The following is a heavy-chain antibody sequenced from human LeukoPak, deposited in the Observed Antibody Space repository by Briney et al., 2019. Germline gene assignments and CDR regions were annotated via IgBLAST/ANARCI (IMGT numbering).Heavy chain of an antibody. V-gene: IGHV1-8*01. D-gene: IGHD5-12*01. J-gene: IGHJ6*02. Sequence: GASVKVSCKASGYTFSNYDINWVRQATGQGLEWMGWMNPNSGNIGYAQKFQGRVTMTRNTSISTAYMELSSLRSEDTAVYYCARAGGYSGYDDYFGMDVWGQGTTVTVSS. CDR1: GYTFSNYD. CDR2: MNPNSGNI. CDR3: ARAGGYSGYDDYFGMDV.